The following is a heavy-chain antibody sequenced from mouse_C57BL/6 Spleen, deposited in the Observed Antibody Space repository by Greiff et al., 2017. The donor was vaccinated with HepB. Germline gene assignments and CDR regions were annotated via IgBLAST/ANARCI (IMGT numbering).Heavy chain of an antibody. D-gene: IGHD1-1*01. CDR3: ARPYYYGSSYGDFDV. V-gene: IGHV5-17*01. CDR1: GFTFSDYG. Sequence: EVQVVESGGGLVKPGGSLKLSCAASGFTFSDYGMHWVRQAPEKGLEWVAYISSGSSTIYYADTVKGRFTISSDNAKNTLFLQMTSLRSEDTAMYYCARPYYYGSSYGDFDVWGTGTTVTVSS. J-gene: IGHJ1*03. CDR2: ISSGSSTI.